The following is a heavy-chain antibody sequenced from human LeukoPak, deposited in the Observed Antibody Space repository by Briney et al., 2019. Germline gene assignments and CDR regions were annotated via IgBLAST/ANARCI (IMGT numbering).Heavy chain of an antibody. Sequence: PSETLSLTYTVSGGSISSGDYYWSWIRQPPGKGLEWIGYIYYSGSTYYNPSLKSRVTISVDTSKNQFSLKLSSVTAADTAVYYCARGKVDIVAKNWFDPWGQGTLVTVSS. CDR3: ARGKVDIVAKNWFDP. J-gene: IGHJ5*02. CDR1: GGSISSGDYY. CDR2: IYYSGST. D-gene: IGHD5-12*01. V-gene: IGHV4-30-4*08.